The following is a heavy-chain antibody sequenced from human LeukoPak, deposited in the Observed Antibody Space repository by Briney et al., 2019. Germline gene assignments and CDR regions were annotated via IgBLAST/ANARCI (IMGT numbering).Heavy chain of an antibody. V-gene: IGHV3-9*01. CDR3: AKDCQEQLGPDAFDI. D-gene: IGHD6-13*01. CDR2: ISWNSGSI. CDR1: GFTFDDYA. Sequence: PGGSLRLSCAASGFTFDDYAMHWVRQAPGKGLEWVSGISWNSGSIGYADSVKGRFTISRDNAKNSLYLQMNSQRAEDTALYYSAKDCQEQLGPDAFDIWGQGTMVTVSS. J-gene: IGHJ3*02.